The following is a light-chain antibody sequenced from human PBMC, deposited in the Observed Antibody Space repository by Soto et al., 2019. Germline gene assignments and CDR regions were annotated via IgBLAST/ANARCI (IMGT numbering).Light chain of an antibody. J-gene: IGKJ1*01. V-gene: IGKV3-11*01. CDR2: DAS. Sequence: EIVLTQSPGTLSLSPGERATISCRASQSVSNYLAWYQQKPGQSPSLLIYDASNRATGIPARFSSSGSGTDFTLSISRLEPEDFAVYYCKERYRWPETFGQGRKVEIK. CDR3: KERYRWPET. CDR1: QSVSNY.